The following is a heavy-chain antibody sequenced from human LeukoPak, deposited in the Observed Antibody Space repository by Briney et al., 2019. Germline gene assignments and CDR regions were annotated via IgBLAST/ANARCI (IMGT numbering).Heavy chain of an antibody. D-gene: IGHD5-18*01. CDR2: ISGSGGST. Sequence: GGSLSLSCAASGFTFSSYAMSWVRQAPGKGLEWVSAISGSGGSTYYADSVKGRFTISRDNSKNTLYLQMNSLRAEDTAVYYCAKSESYGQTSPDYWGQGTLVTVSS. J-gene: IGHJ4*02. CDR3: AKSESYGQTSPDY. V-gene: IGHV3-23*01. CDR1: GFTFSSYA.